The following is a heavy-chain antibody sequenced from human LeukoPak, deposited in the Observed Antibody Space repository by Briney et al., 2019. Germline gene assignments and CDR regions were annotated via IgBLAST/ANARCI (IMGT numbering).Heavy chain of an antibody. D-gene: IGHD3-3*01. CDR3: ARYYDQFDY. CDR1: GGSISSYY. Sequence: SETLSLTCTVSGGSISSYYWSWIRQPPGKGLEWIGYIYYSGSTNYNPSLKSRVTIPVDTSKNQFSLKLSSVTAADTAVYYCARYYDQFDYWGQGTLVTVSS. V-gene: IGHV4-59*01. J-gene: IGHJ4*02. CDR2: IYYSGST.